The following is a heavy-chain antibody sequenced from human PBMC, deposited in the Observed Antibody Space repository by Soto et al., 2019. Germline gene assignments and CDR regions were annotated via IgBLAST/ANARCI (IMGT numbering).Heavy chain of an antibody. V-gene: IGHV3-23*01. CDR1: GFTFSSYA. D-gene: IGHD6-19*01. CDR3: AKYRRSSGWYLDAFDI. CDR2: ISGSGGST. J-gene: IGHJ3*02. Sequence: PGGSLRLSCAASGFTFSSYAMSWVRQAPGKGLEWVSAISGSGGSTYYADSVKGRFTISRDNSKNTLYLQMNSLRAEDTAVYYCAKYRRSSGWYLDAFDIWGQGTMVTVSS.